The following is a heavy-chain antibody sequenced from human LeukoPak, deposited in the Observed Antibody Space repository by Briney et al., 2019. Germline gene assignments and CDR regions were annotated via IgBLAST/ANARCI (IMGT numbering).Heavy chain of an antibody. CDR3: ARGGIYGDYGPGG. J-gene: IGHJ4*02. Sequence: GGSLRLSCTASGFTVSSNFMSWVRQAPGKGLKWVSITYSGGSTYYADSVKGRFTISRHSSKNTLYLQMNSRRAEDTAMYYCARGGIYGDYGPGGWGQGTLVTVSS. CDR2: TYSGGST. V-gene: IGHV3-53*04. D-gene: IGHD4-17*01. CDR1: GFTVSSNF.